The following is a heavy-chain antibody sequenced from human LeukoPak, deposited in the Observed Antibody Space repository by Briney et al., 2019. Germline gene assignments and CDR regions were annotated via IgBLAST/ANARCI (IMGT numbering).Heavy chain of an antibody. CDR3: AKAASYGDYVDNWFDP. CDR1: GFTFDDYA. D-gene: IGHD4-17*01. V-gene: IGHV3-9*01. CDR2: ISWNSGSI. J-gene: IGHJ5*02. Sequence: PGRSPRLSCAASGFTFDDYAMHWVRQAPGKGLEWVSGISWNSGSIGYADSVKGRFTISRDNAKNSLYLQMNSLRAEDTALYYCAKAASYGDYVDNWFDPWGQGTLVTVSS.